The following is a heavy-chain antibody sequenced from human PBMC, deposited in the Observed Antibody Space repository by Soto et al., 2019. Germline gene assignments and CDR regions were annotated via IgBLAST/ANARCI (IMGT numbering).Heavy chain of an antibody. V-gene: IGHV3-30-3*01. CDR3: ARAGCDGGSCYTLVGLRYGMDV. CDR1: GFTFSSYV. CDR2: ISYDGNNK. D-gene: IGHD2-15*01. Sequence: QVQLVESGGGVVQPGRSLRLSCAASGFTFSSYVMYWVRQAPGKGLEWVAVISYDGNNKYYADSVKGRFTISRDNSKNTRYLQMSSLRAEDTAVYYCARAGCDGGSCYTLVGLRYGMDVWGQGTTVTVSS. J-gene: IGHJ6*02.